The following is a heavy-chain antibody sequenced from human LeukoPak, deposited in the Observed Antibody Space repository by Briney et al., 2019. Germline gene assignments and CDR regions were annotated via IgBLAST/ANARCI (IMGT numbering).Heavy chain of an antibody. V-gene: IGHV1-69*05. J-gene: IGHJ5*02. Sequence: SVKVSCKASGGTFSSYAISWVRQAPGQGLEWMGGIIPIFGTANYAQKFQGRVTITTDESTSTAYMELSGLRSEDTAVYYCARGVGGGVAAAGTGNWFDPWGQGTLVTVSS. CDR3: ARGVGGGVAAAGTGNWFDP. CDR2: IIPIFGTA. CDR1: GGTFSSYA. D-gene: IGHD6-13*01.